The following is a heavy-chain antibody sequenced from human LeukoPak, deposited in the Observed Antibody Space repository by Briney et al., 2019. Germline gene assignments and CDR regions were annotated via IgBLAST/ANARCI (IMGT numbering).Heavy chain of an antibody. CDR3: ARDRRLYYFDY. CDR2: IYYSGST. J-gene: IGHJ4*02. CDR1: GGCISSRSYY. Sequence: PSETLSLTCTVSGGCISSRSYYWGWIRQSPGKGLEWIGSIYYSGSTYYNPSLKSRVTISVDTSKNQFSLKLSSVTAADTAVYYCARDRRLYYFDYWGQGTLVTVSS. V-gene: IGHV4-39*07.